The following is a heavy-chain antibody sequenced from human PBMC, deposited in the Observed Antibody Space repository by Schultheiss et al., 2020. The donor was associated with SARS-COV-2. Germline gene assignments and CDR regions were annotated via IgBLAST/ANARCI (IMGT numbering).Heavy chain of an antibody. CDR1: GFTFSNAW. J-gene: IGHJ6*02. V-gene: IGHV3-23*01. CDR2: ISGTGGST. CDR3: ARDRNWEVGAMGV. Sequence: GGSLRLSCAASGFTFSNAWMNWVRQAPGKGLDWVSLISGTGGSTYHADSVKGRFTISRDNSKNTLYLQMNSLRDEDTAIYYCARDRNWEVGAMGVWGQGTTVTVSS. D-gene: IGHD1-26*01.